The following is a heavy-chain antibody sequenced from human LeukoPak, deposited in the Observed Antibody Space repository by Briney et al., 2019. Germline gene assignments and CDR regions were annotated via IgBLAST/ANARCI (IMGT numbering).Heavy chain of an antibody. CDR1: GGSISSGGYY. Sequence: SETLSLTCTVSGGSISSGGYYWSWIRQHPGKGLEWIGYIYYSVSTYYNPSLKSRVTISVDTSKNQFSLKLSSVTAADTAVYYCARRALAYYYGMDVWGQGTTVTVSS. J-gene: IGHJ6*02. CDR2: IYYSVST. V-gene: IGHV4-31*03. D-gene: IGHD5-12*01. CDR3: ARRALAYYYGMDV.